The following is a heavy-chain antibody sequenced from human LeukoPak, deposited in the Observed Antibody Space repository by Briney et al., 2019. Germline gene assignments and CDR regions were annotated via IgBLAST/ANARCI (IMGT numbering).Heavy chain of an antibody. Sequence: PSETLSLTCTVSGGSISTYYWSWIRQPPGKGLEWIGYIYYSGSTNYNPSLKSRVTISVDTSKNQFSLNLRSATAADTAVYYCARGDILTGYSYWGQGTLVTVSS. J-gene: IGHJ4*02. CDR3: ARGDILTGYSY. CDR2: IYYSGST. CDR1: GGSISTYY. V-gene: IGHV4-59*12. D-gene: IGHD3-9*01.